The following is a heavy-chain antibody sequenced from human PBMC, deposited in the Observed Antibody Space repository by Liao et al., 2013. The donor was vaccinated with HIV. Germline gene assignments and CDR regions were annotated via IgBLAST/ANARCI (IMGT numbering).Heavy chain of an antibody. CDR1: GGSISSSSYY. V-gene: IGHV4-39*07. D-gene: IGHD2-15*01. J-gene: IGHJ4*02. Sequence: QLQLQESGPGLVKPSETLSLTCTVSGGSISSSSYYWGWIRQPPGKGLEWIGSIYYSGSTYYNPSLKSRVTMSVDTSKNQFSLKLSSVTAADTAVYYCARGGRRALLGGFPQRYWGQGTLVTVSS. CDR2: IYYSGST. CDR3: ARGGRRALLGGFPQRY.